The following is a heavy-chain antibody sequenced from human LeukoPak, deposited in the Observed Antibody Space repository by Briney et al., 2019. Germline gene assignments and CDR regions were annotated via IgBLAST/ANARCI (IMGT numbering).Heavy chain of an antibody. J-gene: IGHJ5*02. Sequence: ASVKVSCKASGYTFTSYDINWVRRATGQGLEWMGWMNPNSGNTGYAQKFQGRVTITRNTSISTAYMELSSLRSEDTAVYYCARDSREVLLWFGEFSPWGQGTLATVSS. D-gene: IGHD3-10*01. V-gene: IGHV1-8*03. CDR2: MNPNSGNT. CDR3: ARDSREVLLWFGEFSP. CDR1: GYTFTSYD.